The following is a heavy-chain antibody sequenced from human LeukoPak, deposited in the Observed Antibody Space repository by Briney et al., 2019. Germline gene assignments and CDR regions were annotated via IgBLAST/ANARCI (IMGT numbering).Heavy chain of an antibody. J-gene: IGHJ4*02. V-gene: IGHV3-53*01. CDR3: ARGVITGTSHGSDY. CDR1: RFSVSSNY. D-gene: IGHD1-20*01. CDR2: IYSGGST. Sequence: GGSLRLSCAASRFSVSSNYMSWVRQAPGKGLEWVSVIYSGGSTYYADSVKGRFTISRDNSKNTLYLQMKSLRAEDTAVYYCARGVITGTSHGSDYWGQGTLVTVSS.